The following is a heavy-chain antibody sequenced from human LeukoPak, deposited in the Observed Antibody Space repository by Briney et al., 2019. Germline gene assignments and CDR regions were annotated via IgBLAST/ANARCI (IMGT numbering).Heavy chain of an antibody. J-gene: IGHJ3*02. Sequence: PGGSLRLSCAASGFTFSSYSMNWVRQAPGKGLEWVSAISGSGGSTYYADSVKGRFTISRDNSKNTLYLQMNSLRAEDTAVYYCAKVGGIVVVPAASLDAFDIWGQGTMVTVSS. D-gene: IGHD2-2*01. V-gene: IGHV3-23*01. CDR2: ISGSGGST. CDR1: GFTFSSYS. CDR3: AKVGGIVVVPAASLDAFDI.